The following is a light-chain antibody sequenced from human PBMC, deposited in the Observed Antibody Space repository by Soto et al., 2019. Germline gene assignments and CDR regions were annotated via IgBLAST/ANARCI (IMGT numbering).Light chain of an antibody. V-gene: IGKV3-15*01. CDR2: GAS. CDR1: QSVSSN. Sequence: EIVMTQSPATLSMSPGDRATLSCRASQSVSSNLAWYQQKPGQAPRLLIHGASTRATGIPARFSGSGSGTEFTLTISSLQSEDFAVYYCQQYNDWPWTFGQGTKVEIK. CDR3: QQYNDWPWT. J-gene: IGKJ1*01.